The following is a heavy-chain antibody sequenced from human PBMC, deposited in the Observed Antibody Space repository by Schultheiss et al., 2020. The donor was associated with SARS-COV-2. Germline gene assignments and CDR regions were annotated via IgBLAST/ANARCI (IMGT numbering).Heavy chain of an antibody. V-gene: IGHV4-61*02. CDR3: ARAHSSGWYFDYFDY. D-gene: IGHD6-19*01. J-gene: IGHJ4*02. CDR2: IYASGST. CDR1: GGSVSSGSYY. Sequence: SETLSLTCTVSGGSVSSGSYYWSWIRQPAGKGLEWIGRIYASGSTNYNPSLKSRITMSVDTSKNQFSLQLNSVTPEDTAVYYCARAHSSGWYFDYFDYWGQGTLVTVSS.